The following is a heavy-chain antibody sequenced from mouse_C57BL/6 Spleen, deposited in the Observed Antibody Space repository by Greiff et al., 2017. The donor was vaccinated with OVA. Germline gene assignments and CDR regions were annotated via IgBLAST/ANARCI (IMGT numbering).Heavy chain of an antibody. J-gene: IGHJ3*01. CDR1: GYTFTSYW. Sequence: VQLQQPGAELVKPGASVKLSCKASGYTFTSYWMQWVKQRPGQGLEWIGEIDPSDSSTNYNQKFKGKATLTVDTSSSTAYMQLSSLTSEDSAVYYCARGGIYYGNYRFAYGGQGTLVTVSA. CDR3: ARGGIYYGNYRFAY. D-gene: IGHD2-1*01. V-gene: IGHV1-50*01. CDR2: IDPSDSST.